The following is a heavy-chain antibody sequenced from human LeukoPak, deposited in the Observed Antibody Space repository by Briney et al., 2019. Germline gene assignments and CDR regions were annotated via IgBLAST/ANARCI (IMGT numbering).Heavy chain of an antibody. CDR1: GFTFSDYY. CDR2: IYGGGNT. D-gene: IGHD1-26*01. Sequence: PGGSLRLSCAASGFTFSDYYMSWLRQAPGKGLEWVSVIYGGGNTYYADSVKGRFTISTDNSKNTLYLQMNNLRVEDAALYYCAGSAGGALDFWGQGALVTVSS. J-gene: IGHJ4*02. V-gene: IGHV3-66*01. CDR3: AGSAGGALDF.